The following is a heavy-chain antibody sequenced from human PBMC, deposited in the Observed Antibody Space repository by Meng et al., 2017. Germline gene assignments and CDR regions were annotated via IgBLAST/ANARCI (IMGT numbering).Heavy chain of an antibody. CDR3: ARDENISLGKLFGDY. D-gene: IGHD2-21*01. CDR2: INPDTGDT. CDR1: GYTFTAYY. V-gene: IGHV1-2*02. J-gene: IGHJ4*02. Sequence: ASVKVSCKPSGYTFTAYYIHWVRQAPGQGLEWMGYINPDTGDTLYAQKFQGMVSMTGDTSISTAYVELSGLRSDDTAVYYYARDENISLGKLFGDYWGQGTLVTVSS.